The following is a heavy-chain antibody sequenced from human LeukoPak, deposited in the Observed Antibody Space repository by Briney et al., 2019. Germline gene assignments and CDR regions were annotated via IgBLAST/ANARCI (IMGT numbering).Heavy chain of an antibody. CDR3: ARHAAYSTVWVDY. V-gene: IGHV4-59*08. Sequence: PSETLSLACTVSGGSISNYFWSWIRQPPGKGLEWIGYIYSSGNTNYSPSLKSRVTISVDTSKNQFSLRLSSVTAADTALYYCARHAAYSTVWVDYWGQGTLVTVSS. J-gene: IGHJ4*02. D-gene: IGHD4-11*01. CDR2: IYSSGNT. CDR1: GGSISNYF.